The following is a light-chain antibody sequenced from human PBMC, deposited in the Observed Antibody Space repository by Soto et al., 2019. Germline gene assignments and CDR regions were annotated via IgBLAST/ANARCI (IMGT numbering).Light chain of an antibody. V-gene: IGLV1-40*01. CDR1: SSNLGAGYD. CDR2: GNR. J-gene: IGLJ1*01. CDR3: QSYDNSLGVCYV. Sequence: QSVLTQPLSVSGAPGQRVTISCTGSSSNLGAGYDVHWYQLLPGTAPKLLIYGNRNRPSGVPDRFSGSKSGTSASLAITGLQAEDEDDYYCQSYDNSLGVCYVFGTGTKVTVL.